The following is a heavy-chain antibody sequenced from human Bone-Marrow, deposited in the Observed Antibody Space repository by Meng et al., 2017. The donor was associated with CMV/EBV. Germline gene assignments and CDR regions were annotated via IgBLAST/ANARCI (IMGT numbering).Heavy chain of an antibody. V-gene: IGHV3-38-3*01. CDR2: ISGGST. J-gene: IGHJ3*02. Sequence: GESLKISCAASGFTVSSNEMSWVRQAPGKGLEWVSSISGGSTYYADSRKGRFTISRDNSKNTLHLQMNSLRAEDTALYYCARDPLGQGQQLVNDAFDIWGQGTMVTVSS. CDR1: GFTVSSNE. CDR3: ARDPLGQGQQLVNDAFDI. D-gene: IGHD6-13*01.